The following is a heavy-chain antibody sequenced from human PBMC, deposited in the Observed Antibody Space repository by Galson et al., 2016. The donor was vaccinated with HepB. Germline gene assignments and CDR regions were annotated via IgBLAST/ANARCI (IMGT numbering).Heavy chain of an antibody. CDR2: VYWNGDK. D-gene: IGHD2-15*01. CDR1: GFSLSTSGVN. Sequence: PALVKPTQTLTLTCSFSGFSLSTSGVNVGWIRQPPGKALEWLALVYWNGDKRYRLSLKSRLTITGDTSKNQVVLTMTDVDPVDTATYYCAHACAGFNCYSQGFDVWGRGTVVSVSS. J-gene: IGHJ3*01. CDR3: AHACAGFNCYSQGFDV. V-gene: IGHV2-5*01.